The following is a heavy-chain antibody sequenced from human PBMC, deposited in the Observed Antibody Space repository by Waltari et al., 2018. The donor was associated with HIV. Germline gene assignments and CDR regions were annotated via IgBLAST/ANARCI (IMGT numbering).Heavy chain of an antibody. V-gene: IGHV1-18*01. D-gene: IGHD2-15*01. J-gene: IGHJ6*02. CDR3: ARVSGDYYYGLDV. Sequence: QVQLLQSGAEVKKPGASVKVSCKASRYTFTNYGVSWVRQAPGQGLEWMGWVGASNGNTYWAQKFQGIVSMTTDTSASTAYMELRSLRSDDTAVYYCARVSGDYYYGLDVWGQGTTVTVSS. CDR2: VGASNGNT. CDR1: RYTFTNYG.